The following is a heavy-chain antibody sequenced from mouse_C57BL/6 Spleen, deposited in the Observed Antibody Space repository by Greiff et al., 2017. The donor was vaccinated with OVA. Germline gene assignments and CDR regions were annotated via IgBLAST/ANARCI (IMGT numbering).Heavy chain of an antibody. V-gene: IGHV1-61*01. CDR2: IYPSDSET. CDR3: ARSGDYRYFDV. Sequence: VQLQQPGAELVRPGSSVKLSCKASGYTFTSYWMDWVKQRPGQGLEWIGKIYPSDSETHYNQKFKDKATLTVDKSSSTAYMQLSSLTSEDSAVYFCARSGDYRYFDVWGTGTTVTVSS. D-gene: IGHD2-4*01. CDR1: GYTFTSYW. J-gene: IGHJ1*03.